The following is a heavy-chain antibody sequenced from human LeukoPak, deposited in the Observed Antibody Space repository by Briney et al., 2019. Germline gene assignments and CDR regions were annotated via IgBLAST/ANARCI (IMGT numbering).Heavy chain of an antibody. Sequence: SETLSLTCTVSGGSISSYYWSWIRQPPGKGLEWIGDIYYSGSTNYNPSLKSRVTISVDTSKNQFSLKLSSVTAADTAVYYCARDSGSYPDKGHFDYWGQGTLVTVSS. J-gene: IGHJ4*02. D-gene: IGHD1-26*01. CDR3: ARDSGSYPDKGHFDY. CDR2: IYYSGST. V-gene: IGHV4-59*01. CDR1: GGSISSYY.